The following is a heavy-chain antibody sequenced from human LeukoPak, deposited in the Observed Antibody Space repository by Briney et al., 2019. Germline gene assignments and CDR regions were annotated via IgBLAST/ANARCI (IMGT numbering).Heavy chain of an antibody. Sequence: ASVKVSCKASDYTFTSYGISWVRQAPGQGLEWMGIINPSGGSTSYAQKFQGRVTMTRDTSTSTVYMELSSLRSEDTAVYYCARSPTAPDAFDIWGQGTMVTVSS. CDR2: INPSGGST. V-gene: IGHV1-46*01. J-gene: IGHJ3*02. CDR3: ARSPTAPDAFDI. D-gene: IGHD5-18*01. CDR1: DYTFTSYG.